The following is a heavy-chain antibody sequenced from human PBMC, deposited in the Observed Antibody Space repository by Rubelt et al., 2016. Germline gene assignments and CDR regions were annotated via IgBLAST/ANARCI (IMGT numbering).Heavy chain of an antibody. D-gene: IGHD3-10*01. CDR1: GGSFSGYS. Sequence: QLQLQESGPGLVRSSETLSLTCAVYGGSFSGYSWTWFRQPPGKGLEWIGESNHSGSTKYKPSLKSRVTISIDQSKKQFSLKLSSVTAADTALYYCARGGQRYSAFDTWGPGTLVTVSS. V-gene: IGHV4-34*01. CDR2: SNHSGST. J-gene: IGHJ3*02. CDR3: ARGGQRYSAFDT.